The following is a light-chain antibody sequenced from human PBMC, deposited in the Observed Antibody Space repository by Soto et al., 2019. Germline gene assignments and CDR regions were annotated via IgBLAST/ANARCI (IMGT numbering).Light chain of an antibody. CDR1: QSVSSN. CDR3: QQYNNWHPESSYT. J-gene: IGKJ5*01. CDR2: GAS. Sequence: EIVMTQSPATLSVSPGERATLSCRASQSVSSNLAWYQQKPGQAPRLLIYGASTRATGIPARFSGSGSGTEFTLTISSLQSEDFEVYYCQQYNNWHPESSYTFGQGTRLEIK. V-gene: IGKV3-15*01.